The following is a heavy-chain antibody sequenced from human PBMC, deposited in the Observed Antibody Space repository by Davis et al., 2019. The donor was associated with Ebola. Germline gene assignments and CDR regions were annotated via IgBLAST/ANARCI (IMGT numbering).Heavy chain of an antibody. CDR1: GDSIRNSNYY. D-gene: IGHD3-16*01. J-gene: IGHJ4*02. Sequence: PSETLSLTCTVSGDSIRNSNYYWAWIRQSPGAGLEWAASIFYSGSTYYSPSLKSRVTISVDTSRNQFSLQLTSLTARGTAVYFCARGFWGSGSPSVLDVWGQGTRVSVSS. CDR2: IFYSGST. CDR3: ARGFWGSGSPSVLDV. V-gene: IGHV4-39*07.